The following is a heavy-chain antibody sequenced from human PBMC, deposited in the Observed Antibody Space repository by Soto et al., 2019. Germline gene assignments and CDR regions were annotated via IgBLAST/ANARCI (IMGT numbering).Heavy chain of an antibody. J-gene: IGHJ4*02. CDR1: GFSLTTTSMG. Sequence: QITLKESGPPLVSPAQTLTLTCAFSGFSLTTTSMGVAWIRQPPGKALEWLALIYWDDDQRYSPSLKDRLTISKDTSRSRVVLTISNMNPEDTGTYFCAHAGDYDLLSFDHWGPVTLVTVSS. CDR2: IYWDDDQ. D-gene: IGHD4-17*01. CDR3: AHAGDYDLLSFDH. V-gene: IGHV2-5*02.